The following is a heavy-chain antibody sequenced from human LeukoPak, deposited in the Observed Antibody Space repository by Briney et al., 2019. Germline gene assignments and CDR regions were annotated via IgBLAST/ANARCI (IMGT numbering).Heavy chain of an antibody. D-gene: IGHD4-17*01. CDR3: ARAPRTVTTLQDAFDI. J-gene: IGHJ3*02. CDR2: IYYSGST. Sequence: SETLSLTCTVSGGSISSGGYYWSWIRQHPGKGLEWIGYIYYSGSTYYNPSLKSRVTISVDTSKNQFSLKLSSVTAADTAVYYCARAPRTVTTLQDAFDIWGQGTMVTISS. CDR1: GGSISSGGYY. V-gene: IGHV4-31*03.